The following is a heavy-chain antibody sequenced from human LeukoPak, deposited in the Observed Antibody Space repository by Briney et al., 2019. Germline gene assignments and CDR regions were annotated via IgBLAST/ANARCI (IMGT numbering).Heavy chain of an antibody. D-gene: IGHD6-19*01. CDR1: GGSISSGDYY. V-gene: IGHV4-30-4*08. Sequence: SETLSLTCTVSGGSISSGDYYWSWIRQPPGKGLVWIGYIYYSGSAYYNPSLKSRVTISVDTSKNQFSLKLSSVTAADTAVYYCARSPYSSGWYGYWGQGTLVTVSS. J-gene: IGHJ4*02. CDR2: IYYSGSA. CDR3: ARSPYSSGWYGY.